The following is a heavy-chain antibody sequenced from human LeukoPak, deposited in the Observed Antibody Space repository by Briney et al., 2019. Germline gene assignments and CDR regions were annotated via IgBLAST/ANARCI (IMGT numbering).Heavy chain of an antibody. CDR1: VYTFTSYD. CDR2: MNPNSGNT. V-gene: IGHV1-8*01. CDR3: ARLQGVAGTVWFDP. J-gene: IGHJ5*02. Sequence: GASVKVSCKASVYTFTSYDINWVRQATGQGLEWMGWMNPNSGNTGYAQKFQGRVTMTRNTSISTAYMELSSLRSEDTAVYYCARLQGVAGTVWFDPWGQGTLVTVSS. D-gene: IGHD6-19*01.